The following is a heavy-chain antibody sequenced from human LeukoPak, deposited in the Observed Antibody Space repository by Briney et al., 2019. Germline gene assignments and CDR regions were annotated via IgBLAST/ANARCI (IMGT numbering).Heavy chain of an antibody. Sequence: QPGGSLRLSCAASGFTFSSYAMHWVRQAPGKGLEWVAFIHYDGSNNYYADSVKGRFTISRGNSKNTLYLQMNTLRADDTAVYYCAKDHGSSDWYYFDYWGQGTLVTVSS. D-gene: IGHD6-13*01. CDR1: GFTFSSYA. CDR3: AKDHGSSDWYYFDY. V-gene: IGHV3-30*02. CDR2: IHYDGSNN. J-gene: IGHJ4*02.